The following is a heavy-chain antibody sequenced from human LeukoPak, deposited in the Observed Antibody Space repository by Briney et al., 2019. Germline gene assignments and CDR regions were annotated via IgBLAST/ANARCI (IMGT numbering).Heavy chain of an antibody. CDR2: IKPDGSET. V-gene: IGHV3-7*03. J-gene: IGHJ4*02. CDR3: VRDVGYGDY. D-gene: IGHD5-18*01. Sequence: PGGSRKLSGAASGFRFRSYYMTWVRKAPGKGLEWVASIKPDGSETYYVDSVKGRFTISRDNAENSLYLQMNSLKAEDTAVHYCVRDVGYGDYWGQGTLVTVSS. CDR1: GFRFRSYY.